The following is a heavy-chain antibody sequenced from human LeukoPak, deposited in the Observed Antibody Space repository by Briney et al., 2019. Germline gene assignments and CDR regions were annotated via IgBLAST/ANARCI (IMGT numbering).Heavy chain of an antibody. V-gene: IGHV3-21*01. J-gene: IGHJ4*02. Sequence: PGGSLRLSCAASGFTFSSYAMNWVRQAPGKGLEWVSSINGRSTDIYYADSVKGRFTISRDNAKNSLYLQMNSLRAEDTAIYYCARRGYSDSSGYDYWGQGTLVTVSS. CDR3: ARRGYSDSSGYDY. CDR2: INGRSTDI. D-gene: IGHD3-22*01. CDR1: GFTFSSYA.